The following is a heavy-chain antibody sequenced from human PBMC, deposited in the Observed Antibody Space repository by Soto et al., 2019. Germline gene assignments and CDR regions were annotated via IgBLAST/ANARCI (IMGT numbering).Heavy chain of an antibody. D-gene: IGHD3-3*01. CDR2: IYYSGST. J-gene: IGHJ6*02. CDR1: GGSISSGGYY. CDR3: ASSYYDFWSGYSNPPGMDV. V-gene: IGHV4-31*03. Sequence: ASETLSLTCTVSGGSISSGGYYWSWIRQHPGKGLEWIGYIYYSGSTYYNPSLKSRVTISVDTSKNQFSLKLSSVTAADTAVYYCASSYYDFWSGYSNPPGMDVWGQGTTVTVSS.